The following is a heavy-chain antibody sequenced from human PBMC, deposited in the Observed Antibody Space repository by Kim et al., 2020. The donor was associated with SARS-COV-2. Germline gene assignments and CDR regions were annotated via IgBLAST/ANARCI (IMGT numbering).Heavy chain of an antibody. D-gene: IGHD6-19*01. CDR2: IYYSGST. V-gene: IGHV4-61*01. CDR1: GGSVSSGSYY. Sequence: SETLSLTCTVSGGSVSSGSYYWSWIRQPPGKGLEWIGYIYYSGSTNYNPSLKSRVTISVDTSKNQFSLKLSSVTAADTAVYYCASRYSSGWYDDDYWGQGTLVTVSS. CDR3: ASRYSSGWYDDDY. J-gene: IGHJ4*02.